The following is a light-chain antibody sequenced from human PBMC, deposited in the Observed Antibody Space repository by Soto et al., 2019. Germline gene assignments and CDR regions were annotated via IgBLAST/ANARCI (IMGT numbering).Light chain of an antibody. CDR1: SSDVGNYNF. Sequence: QSALTQPRSVSGSPGQSVTISCTGTSSDVGNYNFVSWYQQHPGKAPKLIIYEVSKRYSGVPDRFSGSRSGNTASLTISGLQAEDEADYYCCSYTDTFYVFGIGTKLTVL. CDR3: CSYTDTFYV. V-gene: IGLV2-11*01. J-gene: IGLJ1*01. CDR2: EVS.